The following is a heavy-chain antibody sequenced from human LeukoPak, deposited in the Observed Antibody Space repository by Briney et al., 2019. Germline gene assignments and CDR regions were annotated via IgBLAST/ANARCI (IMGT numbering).Heavy chain of an antibody. V-gene: IGHV3-23*01. Sequence: GGSLRLSCAASGFTFSSYAMSWVRQAPVKGLEWVSAISGSGGSTYYADSVKGRFTISRDNSKNTLYLQMNSLRAEDTAVYYCATRPIVVVVAATALDYWGQGTLVTVSS. CDR1: GFTFSSYA. CDR3: ATRPIVVVVAATALDY. D-gene: IGHD2-15*01. J-gene: IGHJ4*02. CDR2: ISGSGGST.